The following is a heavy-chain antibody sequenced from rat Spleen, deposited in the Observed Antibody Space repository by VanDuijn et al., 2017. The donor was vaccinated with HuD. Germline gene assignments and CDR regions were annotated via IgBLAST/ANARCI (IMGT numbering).Heavy chain of an antibody. Sequence: QVQLKESGPGLVQPSQTLSLTCTVSGFSLSSYGVIWVRQPPGKGLEWMGRMRHNGDTSYNSTLKSRLSISRDTSKSQVFLKIYSLQTEDTAIYFCTREGHTMDRATYWFAYWGQGTLVTVSS. CDR1: GFSLSSYG. CDR3: TREGHTMDRATYWFAY. V-gene: IGHV2-63*01. D-gene: IGHD1-9*01. J-gene: IGHJ3*01. CDR2: MRHNGDT.